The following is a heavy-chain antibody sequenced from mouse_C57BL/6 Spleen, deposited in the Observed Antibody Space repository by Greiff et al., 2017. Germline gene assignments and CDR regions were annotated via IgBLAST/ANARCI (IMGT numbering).Heavy chain of an antibody. CDR2: IYPGDGDT. D-gene: IGHD1-1*01. J-gene: IGHJ2*01. Sequence: QVQLQQSGPELVKPGASVKISCKASGYAFSSSWMNWVKQRPGKGLEWIGRIYPGDGDTNYNGKFKGKATLTADKSSSTAYMQLSSLTSEDSAVYFCGYGEGLFDYWGQGTTLTVSS. CDR1: GYAFSSSW. CDR3: GYGEGLFDY. V-gene: IGHV1-82*01.